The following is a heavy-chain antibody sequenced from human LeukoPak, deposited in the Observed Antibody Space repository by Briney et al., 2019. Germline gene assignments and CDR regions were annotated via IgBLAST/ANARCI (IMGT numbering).Heavy chain of an antibody. Sequence: SETLSLTCTVSGDSISNYYWSWIRQPPGKGLEWIGFIFTSGSTIYNPSLKSRVTISLDTSKNQFSLKLSSVTAADTAVYYCARLGRSGYTYRYPDHWGQGSLVTVSS. D-gene: IGHD5-18*01. CDR1: GDSISNYY. CDR2: IFTSGST. CDR3: ARLGRSGYTYRYPDH. V-gene: IGHV4-4*09. J-gene: IGHJ4*02.